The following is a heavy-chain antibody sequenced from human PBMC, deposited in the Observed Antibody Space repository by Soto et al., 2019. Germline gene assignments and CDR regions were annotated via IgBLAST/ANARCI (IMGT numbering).Heavy chain of an antibody. CDR1: GGTFRNYP. J-gene: IGHJ4*02. CDR3: ARGPLVVLNYFES. Sequence: QVQLVQSGTEVKKPGSSVKVSCKASGGTFRNYPINWVRQAPGQGIEWMGSIFPLPDIRDYAQNFQPSITISPDKSASTPYMELSSLTAADTAMYFCARGPLVVLNYFESWGRGAIVTVSA. CDR2: IFPLPDIR. V-gene: IGHV1-69*02.